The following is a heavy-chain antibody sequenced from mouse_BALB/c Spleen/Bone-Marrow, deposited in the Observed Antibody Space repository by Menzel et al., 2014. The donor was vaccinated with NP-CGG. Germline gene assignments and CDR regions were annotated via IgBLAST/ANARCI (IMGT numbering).Heavy chain of an antibody. CDR3: ARDSSGYFDY. CDR2: ISSGGSYT. Sequence: EVKVVESGGGLVKPGGSLKLSCAASGFTFSSYAMSWVRQSPEKRLEWVAEISSGGSYTYYPGTVTGRFTISRDNAKNTLYLEMSSLRSEDTAMYYCARDSSGYFDYWGQGTTLTVSS. CDR1: GFTFSSYA. J-gene: IGHJ2*01. V-gene: IGHV5-9-4*01. D-gene: IGHD3-1*01.